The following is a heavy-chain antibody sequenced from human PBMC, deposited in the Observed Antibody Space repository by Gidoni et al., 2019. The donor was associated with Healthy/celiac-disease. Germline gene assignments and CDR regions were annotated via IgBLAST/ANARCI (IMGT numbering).Heavy chain of an antibody. CDR3: TTLGSYDRSFYYYGMDV. V-gene: IGHV3-15*01. CDR1: GFTCSNAW. D-gene: IGHD3-10*01. J-gene: IGHJ6*02. Sequence: EVQLVESGGGLVKPGGSLRLACAASGFTCSNAWMRWVRQAPGKGLGWVCRIKSKTDGGTTDYAAPLKGRFTISRDDSKNTLYLQMNSLKTEDTAVYYCTTLGSYDRSFYYYGMDVWGQGTTVTVSS. CDR2: IKSKTDGGTT.